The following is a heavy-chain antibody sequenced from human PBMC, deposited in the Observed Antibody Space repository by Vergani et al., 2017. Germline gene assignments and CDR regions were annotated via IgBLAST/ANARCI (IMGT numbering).Heavy chain of an antibody. CDR3: ARQDSSGYYPDFDY. CDR2: ISAYNGNT. Sequence: VQLLESGGGLVQPGASVKVSCKASGYTFTSYGISWVRQAPGQGLEWMGWISAYNGNTNYAQKLQGRVTMTTGTSTSTAYMELRSLRSGDPAVDYCARQDSSGYYPDFDYWGQGTLVTVSS. V-gene: IGHV1-18*01. D-gene: IGHD3-22*01. CDR1: GYTFTSYG. J-gene: IGHJ4*02.